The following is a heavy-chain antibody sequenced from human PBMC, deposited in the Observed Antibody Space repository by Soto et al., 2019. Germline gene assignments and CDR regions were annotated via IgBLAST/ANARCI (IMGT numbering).Heavy chain of an antibody. D-gene: IGHD1-1*01. Sequence: QVQLQQWGAGLLKPSETLSLTCAVYGGFVTSGSYYWSWIRQPPGKGLEWIGEMSHSGGTHFNPYLKTRVTISVDTSKNQFTLKMRSVTAADTDLYYCARVERGTATTVVDAFDIWGPGTMVTVSS. CDR1: GGFVTSGSYY. CDR2: MSHSGGT. J-gene: IGHJ3*02. CDR3: ARVERGTATTVVDAFDI. V-gene: IGHV4-34*01.